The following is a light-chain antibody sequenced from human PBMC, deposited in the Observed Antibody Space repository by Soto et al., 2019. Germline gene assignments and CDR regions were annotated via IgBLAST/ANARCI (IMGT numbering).Light chain of an antibody. CDR2: WAS. J-gene: IGKJ4*01. CDR3: HQYFGTPVT. Sequence: DIVMTQSPDSLAVSLGERATINCKSSQSVLYSSDSKNYLAWYQQKPGQPPKLLIYWASTREFGVPDRFSGSGSGTDFTLTINRLQAEDVAVYYCHQYFGTPVTFGGGTKVEIK. V-gene: IGKV4-1*01. CDR1: QSVLYSSDSKNY.